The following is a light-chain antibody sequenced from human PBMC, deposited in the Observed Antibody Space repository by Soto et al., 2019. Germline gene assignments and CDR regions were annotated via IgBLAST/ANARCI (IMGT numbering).Light chain of an antibody. CDR1: STDVGGYNF. CDR2: EVT. Sequence: QSVLTQPASVSGTLGQSITMSCTGTSTDVGGYNFVSWYQQHPDKAPKLLIYEVTNRPSGASNRFSGSKPGNTASLTISGLQAEDEADYYCSSYTSAGTPVFGTGTKVTAL. V-gene: IGLV2-14*01. J-gene: IGLJ1*01. CDR3: SSYTSAGTPV.